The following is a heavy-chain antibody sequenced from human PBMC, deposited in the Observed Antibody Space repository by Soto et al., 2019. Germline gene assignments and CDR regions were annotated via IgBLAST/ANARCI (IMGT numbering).Heavy chain of an antibody. CDR2: IRGSADST. CDR3: AKDWTHFDY. D-gene: IGHD3-3*01. J-gene: IGHJ4*02. CDR1: GFIFRDYA. V-gene: IGHV3-23*01. Sequence: GGSLRLSCAASGFIFRDYAMSWVRQAPGKGLEWVSLIRGSADSTYYADAVRGRFTISRDDSKNTLYLQMSSLRAEDTAIYYCAKDWTHFDYWGPGTLVTVSS.